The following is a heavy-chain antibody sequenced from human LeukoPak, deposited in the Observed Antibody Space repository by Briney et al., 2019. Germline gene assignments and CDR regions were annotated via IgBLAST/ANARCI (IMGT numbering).Heavy chain of an antibody. V-gene: IGHV3-30-3*01. CDR1: GFTFSSYA. D-gene: IGHD6-19*01. J-gene: IGHJ5*02. Sequence: GGSLRLSCAASGFTFSSYAMHWVRQAPGKGLEWVAVISYDGSNRYYADSVKGRFTISRDNSKNTLYLQMNSLRAEDTAVYYCARGALAPMEKQWNWFDPWGQGTLVTVSS. CDR2: ISYDGSNR. CDR3: ARGALAPMEKQWNWFDP.